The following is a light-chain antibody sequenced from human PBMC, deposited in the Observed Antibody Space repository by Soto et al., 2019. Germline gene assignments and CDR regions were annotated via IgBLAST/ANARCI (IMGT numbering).Light chain of an antibody. V-gene: IGLV1-44*01. CDR3: AAWDDSLNGLYV. Sequence: QSVLTQPPSASGTPGQRVTISCSGSSSNIGSYTVNWYQQLPGTAPKLLIYTNSQRPSGVPDRLSGSKSGTSASLAISGLQSEDEADYYCAAWDDSLNGLYVFGTGTKVTVL. J-gene: IGLJ1*01. CDR1: SSNIGSYT. CDR2: TNS.